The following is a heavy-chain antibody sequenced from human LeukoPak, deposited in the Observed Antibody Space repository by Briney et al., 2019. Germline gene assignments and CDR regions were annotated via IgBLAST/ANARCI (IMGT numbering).Heavy chain of an antibody. CDR3: ARESAVAATSDY. Sequence: PGRSLRLSCAASGFTFSSYWMHWVRQAPGKGLVWVSRINSDGSSTSYADSVKGRFTISRDNAKNTLYLQMNSLRAEDTAVYYCARESAVAATSDYWGQGTLVTVSS. CDR2: INSDGSST. V-gene: IGHV3-74*01. J-gene: IGHJ4*02. CDR1: GFTFSSYW. D-gene: IGHD6-19*01.